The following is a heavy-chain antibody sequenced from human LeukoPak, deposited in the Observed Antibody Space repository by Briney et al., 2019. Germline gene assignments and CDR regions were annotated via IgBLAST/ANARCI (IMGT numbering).Heavy chain of an antibody. D-gene: IGHD1-26*01. CDR3: VGAPPPHNFDY. CDR1: GFIFSNDA. J-gene: IGHJ4*02. CDR2: ISSSGGAT. V-gene: IGHV3-23*01. Sequence: GGSLRLSCATSGFIFSNDAIHWVRQAPGKGLEWVSGISSSGGATFYAESAKGRFTISRDNSKNTAYLQMNSLRADDTAIYYCVGAPPPHNFDYWGQGTLVTVSS.